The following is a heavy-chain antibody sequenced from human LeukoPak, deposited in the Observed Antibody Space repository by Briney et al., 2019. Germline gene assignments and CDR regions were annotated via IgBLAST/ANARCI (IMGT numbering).Heavy chain of an antibody. Sequence: ASVKISCKASGYTFTGYYMHWLRQAPGQGLEWMGWINPNSGGTNYAQKFQGRVTMTRDTSISTAYMELSRLRSDDTAVYYCARDYVVVVAATVPYYGMDVWGQGTTVTVSS. CDR2: INPNSGGT. V-gene: IGHV1-2*02. D-gene: IGHD2-15*01. CDR3: ARDYVVVVAATVPYYGMDV. CDR1: GYTFTGYY. J-gene: IGHJ6*02.